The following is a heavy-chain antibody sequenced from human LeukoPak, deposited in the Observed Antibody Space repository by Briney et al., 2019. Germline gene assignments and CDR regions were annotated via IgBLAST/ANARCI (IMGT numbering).Heavy chain of an antibody. D-gene: IGHD2-15*01. CDR3: ARDHQGYCSGGSCTYFDY. CDR2: ISGSSSYI. Sequence: GGSLRLSCAASGFTFSSYSMNWVRQAPGKGLEWVPSISGSSSYIYYADSVKGRFTISRDNAKNSLYLQMNSLRAEDTAVYYCARDHQGYCSGGSCTYFDYWGQGTLVTVSS. J-gene: IGHJ4*02. CDR1: GFTFSSYS. V-gene: IGHV3-21*01.